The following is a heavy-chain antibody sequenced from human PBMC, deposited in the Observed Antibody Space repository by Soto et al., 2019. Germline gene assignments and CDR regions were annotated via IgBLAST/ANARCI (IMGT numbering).Heavy chain of an antibody. D-gene: IGHD3-22*01. CDR1: GFTFSSYA. CDR2: ISGSGGST. V-gene: IGHV3-23*01. Sequence: GGSLRLSCAASGFTFSSYAMSWVRQAPGKGLEWVSAISGSGGSTYYADSVKGRFTISRDNSKNTLYLQMNSLRAEDTAVYYCAKGLKHDTYYYDSSGYYYKRHDAFGIWGQGTMVTVSS. CDR3: AKGLKHDTYYYDSSGYYYKRHDAFGI. J-gene: IGHJ3*02.